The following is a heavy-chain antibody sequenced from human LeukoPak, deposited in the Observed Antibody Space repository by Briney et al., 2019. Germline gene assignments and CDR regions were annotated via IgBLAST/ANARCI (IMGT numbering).Heavy chain of an antibody. CDR1: GFTFSSYS. CDR3: ARARGYSYGYSDY. Sequence: GGSLRLSCAGSGFTFSSYSMNWVRQAPGKGLEWVSYISSSRSIIDYADSVKGRFTISRDNAKNSLYLQMNSLRAEDTAVYYCARARGYSYGYSDYWGQGTLVTVSS. J-gene: IGHJ4*02. CDR2: ISSSRSII. D-gene: IGHD5-18*01. V-gene: IGHV3-48*01.